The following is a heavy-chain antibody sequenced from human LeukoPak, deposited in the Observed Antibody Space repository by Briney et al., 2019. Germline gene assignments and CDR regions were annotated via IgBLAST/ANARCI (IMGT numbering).Heavy chain of an antibody. CDR2: INPNSGGT. CDR3: ARPDYPITGTTESMPDEVNDY. D-gene: IGHD1-7*01. V-gene: IGHV1-2*06. Sequence: ASVKVSCKASGYTFTGYYMHWVRQAPGQGLEWMGRINPNSGGTNYAQKFQGRVTMIRDTSISTAYMELSRLRSDDTAVYYCARPDYPITGTTESMPDEVNDYWGQGTLVTVSS. J-gene: IGHJ4*02. CDR1: GYTFTGYY.